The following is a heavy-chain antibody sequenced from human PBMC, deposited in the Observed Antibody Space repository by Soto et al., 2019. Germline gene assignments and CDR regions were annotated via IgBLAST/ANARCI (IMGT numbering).Heavy chain of an antibody. CDR1: GFTVSSNY. D-gene: IGHD6-6*01. V-gene: IGHV3-66*01. Sequence: GGSLRLSCAASGFTVSSNYMSWVRQAPGKGLEWVSVIYSGGSTYYADSVKGRFTISRDNSKNTLYLQMNSLRAEDTAVYYCARTAARPEYYFDYWGQGTLVTVSS. CDR3: ARTAARPEYYFDY. CDR2: IYSGGST. J-gene: IGHJ4*02.